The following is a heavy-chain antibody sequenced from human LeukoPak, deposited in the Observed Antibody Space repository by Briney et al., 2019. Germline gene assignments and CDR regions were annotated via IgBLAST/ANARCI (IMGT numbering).Heavy chain of an antibody. CDR2: INSDASST. D-gene: IGHD1-1*01. Sequence: GGSLKLSCTASGFTFSSSWMHWVRQAPGKGLVWVSRINSDASSTSYADSVKGRFTISRDNAKNTLYLQMNGLRAEDTAVYYCARALEPALYNWIDPWGQGTLVTVSS. CDR1: GFTFSSSW. V-gene: IGHV3-74*01. CDR3: ARALEPALYNWIDP. J-gene: IGHJ5*02.